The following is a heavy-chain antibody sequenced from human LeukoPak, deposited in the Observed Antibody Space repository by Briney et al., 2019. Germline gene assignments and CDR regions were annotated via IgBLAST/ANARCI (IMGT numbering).Heavy chain of an antibody. V-gene: IGHV4-39*07. CDR1: GGSISSSSYY. D-gene: IGHD5-12*01. CDR2: IYYSGST. J-gene: IGHJ5*02. Sequence: SETLSLTCTVSGGSISSSSYYWGWIRQPPGKGLEWIGSIYYSGSTYYNPSLKSRVTISVDTSKNQFSLKLSSVTAADTAVYYCAGDLSGYGYNWFDPWGQGTLVTVSS. CDR3: AGDLSGYGYNWFDP.